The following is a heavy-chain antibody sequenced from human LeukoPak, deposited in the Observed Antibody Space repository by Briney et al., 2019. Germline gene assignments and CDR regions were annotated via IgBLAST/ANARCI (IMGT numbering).Heavy chain of an antibody. CDR2: IYTSGST. CDR3: ARDSSSGYYRSPGVAFDI. D-gene: IGHD3-22*01. CDR1: GGSISSYY. J-gene: IGHJ3*02. Sequence: PSETLSLTCTVSGGSISSYYWSWIRQPAGKGLEWIGRIYTSGSTNYNPSLKSRVTMSVDTSKNQFSLKLSSVTAADTAVYYCARDSSSGYYRSPGVAFDIWGQGTMVTVSS. V-gene: IGHV4-4*07.